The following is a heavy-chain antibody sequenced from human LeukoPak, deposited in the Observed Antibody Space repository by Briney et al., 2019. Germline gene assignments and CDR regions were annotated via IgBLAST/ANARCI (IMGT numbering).Heavy chain of an antibody. CDR2: ISWNSGSI. J-gene: IGHJ4*02. D-gene: IGHD4-17*01. CDR1: GFTFDDYA. V-gene: IGHV3-9*01. Sequence: GRSLRLSCAASGFTFDDYAMHWVRQAPGKGLEWVSGISWNSGSIGYADSVKGRLTISRDNAKNSLYLQMNSLRAEDTALYYCAKDISYGDYVISFNYWGQGTLVTVSS. CDR3: AKDISYGDYVISFNY.